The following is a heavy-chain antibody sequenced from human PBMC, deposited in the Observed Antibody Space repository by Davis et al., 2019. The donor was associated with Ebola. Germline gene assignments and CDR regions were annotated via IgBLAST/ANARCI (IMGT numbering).Heavy chain of an antibody. D-gene: IGHD3-3*01. CDR2: ISAYNGNR. V-gene: IGHV1-18*01. Sequence: ASVKVSCKASGDTITSYGISWVRQAPGQGLEWMGWISAYNGNRNYLQKFQDRVNMTTDTSTSTVYMEVSSLRSDDTAVYYCARDQLPFLEWPRRVMDVWGQGTTVTVAS. CDR3: ARDQLPFLEWPRRVMDV. CDR1: GDTITSYG. J-gene: IGHJ6*02.